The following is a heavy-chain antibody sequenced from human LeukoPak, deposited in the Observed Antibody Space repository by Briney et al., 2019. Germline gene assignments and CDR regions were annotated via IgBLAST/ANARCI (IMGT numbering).Heavy chain of an antibody. D-gene: IGHD1-26*01. CDR1: GFTFDEYA. CDR2: ISYGSDTI. J-gene: IGHJ4*02. CDR3: ARPTFLGSSYPDFDY. V-gene: IGHV3-9*01. Sequence: PGGSLRLSCAASGFTFDEYAMHWVRQAPGKGLEWVSGISYGSDTIGYVDSVKGRFTISRDNAKNSLYLQMNSLRTDDTALYYCARPTFLGSSYPDFDYWGQGTLVTVSS.